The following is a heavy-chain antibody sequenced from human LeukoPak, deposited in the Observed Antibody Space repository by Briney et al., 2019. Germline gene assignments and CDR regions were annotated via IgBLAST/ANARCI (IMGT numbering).Heavy chain of an antibody. D-gene: IGHD5-18*01. CDR1: GFTLSSYN. Sequence: GGALRLSCAASGFTLSSYNMNWVRQAPGKGLEWISYISISSSIMYYADSVKGRFTISRDNTKNSLFLQMNSLRVEDTAVYYCAREWRRYSYFDYWGQGTLVTVSS. CDR2: ISISSSIM. V-gene: IGHV3-48*01. J-gene: IGHJ4*02. CDR3: AREWRRYSYFDY.